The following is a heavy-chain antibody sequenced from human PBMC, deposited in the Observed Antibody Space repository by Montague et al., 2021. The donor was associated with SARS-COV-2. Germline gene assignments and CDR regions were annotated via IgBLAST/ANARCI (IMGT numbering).Heavy chain of an antibody. V-gene: IGHV4-34*01. CDR3: ARGSSFVTIFGVVITDPLFDY. J-gene: IGHJ4*02. D-gene: IGHD3-3*01. CDR1: GGSFSGYY. CDR2: INHSGST. Sequence: SETLSLTCAVYGGSFSGYYWSWIRQPPGKGLGWIGEINHSGSTNYNPSLKSRVTISVDTSKNQFSLKLSYVTAADTAVYYCARGSSFVTIFGVVITDPLFDYWGQGTLVTVSS.